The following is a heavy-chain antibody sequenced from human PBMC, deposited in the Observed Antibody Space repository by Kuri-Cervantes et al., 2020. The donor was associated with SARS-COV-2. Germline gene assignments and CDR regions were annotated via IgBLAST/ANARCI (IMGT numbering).Heavy chain of an antibody. CDR3: ARDGNFDY. D-gene: IGHD2-15*01. J-gene: IGHJ4*02. V-gene: IGHV1-18*04. CDR2: FSVYNGNT. CDR1: GYSFTDSG. Sequence: ASVKVSCKTSGYSFTDSGVNWVRQAPGQGLEWVGWFSVYNGNTNYGQNVKGRTTMTTDTSTSTAYMELRSLRSDDTAVYYCARDGNFDYWGQGTLVTVSS.